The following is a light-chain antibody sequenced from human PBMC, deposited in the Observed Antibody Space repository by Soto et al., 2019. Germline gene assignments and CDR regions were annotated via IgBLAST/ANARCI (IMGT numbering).Light chain of an antibody. J-gene: IGKJ3*01. V-gene: IGKV1-39*01. CDR2: GAS. CDR3: QHSYSLPLT. CDR1: QSISDY. Sequence: DIQMTQSPSSLSASVGDRVAITCRSSQSISDYLNWYQQKPVKALKLLIYGASNLQSGVPPRFSGSGSGSEFTLTISGLQPEDSAIYFCQHSYSLPLTFGPGTKVDVK.